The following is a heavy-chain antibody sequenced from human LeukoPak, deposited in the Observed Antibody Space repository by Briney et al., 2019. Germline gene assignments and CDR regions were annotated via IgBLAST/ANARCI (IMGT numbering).Heavy chain of an antibody. CDR2: ISAYNGNT. Sequence: GASVTVSCTASGYTFTSYGISWVRQAPGQGLEWMGWISAYNGNTNYAQKLQGRVTMTTDTSTSTAYMELRSLRSDDTAVYYCARVPRLFSGSYSDYWGQGTLVTVSS. J-gene: IGHJ4*02. CDR3: ARVPRLFSGSYSDY. CDR1: GYTFTSYG. D-gene: IGHD1-26*01. V-gene: IGHV1-18*01.